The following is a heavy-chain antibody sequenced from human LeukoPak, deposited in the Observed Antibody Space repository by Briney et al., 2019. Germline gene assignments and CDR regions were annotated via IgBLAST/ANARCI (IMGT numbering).Heavy chain of an antibody. V-gene: IGHV3-53*04. Sequence: AGGSLRLSCAASGISVSNDYMSWVRQAPGKGLEWVSAIYADGYTRDAASVKGRFSISRHNPKNTVYLQMDNLRPEDTAVYYCARDRRGEKDFDVWGPGTMVTVSS. CDR2: IYADGYT. CDR3: ARDRRGEKDFDV. CDR1: GISVSNDY. J-gene: IGHJ3*01.